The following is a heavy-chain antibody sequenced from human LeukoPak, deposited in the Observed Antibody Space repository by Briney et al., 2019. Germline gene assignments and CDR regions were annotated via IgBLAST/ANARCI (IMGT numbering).Heavy chain of an antibody. V-gene: IGHV3-23*01. Sequence: GGSLRLFCAASGFTFSTYAMIWVRQAPGKGLEWVSVIGGSGSYTYYADSVKGRFTISRDNSKDTLYLQMNSLRPEDTAVYYCARDWYDYWGQGTLVTVSS. CDR2: IGGSGSYT. D-gene: IGHD6-13*01. CDR1: GFTFSTYA. CDR3: ARDWYDY. J-gene: IGHJ4*02.